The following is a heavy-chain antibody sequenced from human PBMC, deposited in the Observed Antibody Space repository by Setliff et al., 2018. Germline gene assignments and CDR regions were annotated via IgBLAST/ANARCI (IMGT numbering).Heavy chain of an antibody. CDR2: MIPLLGVA. D-gene: IGHD3-10*01. CDR3: ARESGSGSTAVY. J-gene: IGHJ4*02. Sequence: SVKVSCKASGGTFSSYAISWVRQAPGQGLEWMGGMIPLLGVAINAQRFQGRVTITADESTSTAYLELSSLRSEDTAVYYCARESGSGSTAVYWGQGTLVTVSS. CDR1: GGTFSSYA. V-gene: IGHV1-69*10.